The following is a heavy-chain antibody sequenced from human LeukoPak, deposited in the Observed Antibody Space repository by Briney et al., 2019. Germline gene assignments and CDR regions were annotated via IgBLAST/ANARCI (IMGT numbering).Heavy chain of an antibody. D-gene: IGHD2-2*01. CDR2: ISSSGSAI. CDR3: AKEYQPREVAGPIDY. J-gene: IGHJ4*02. Sequence: GGSLRLSCAASGFTFSSYEMNWVRQAPGKGLEWVSYISSSGSAIYYADSVKGRFTISRDNSKKMVYLQMNRLRAEDTALYYCAKEYQPREVAGPIDYWGQGTLVTVSS. CDR1: GFTFSSYE. V-gene: IGHV3-48*03.